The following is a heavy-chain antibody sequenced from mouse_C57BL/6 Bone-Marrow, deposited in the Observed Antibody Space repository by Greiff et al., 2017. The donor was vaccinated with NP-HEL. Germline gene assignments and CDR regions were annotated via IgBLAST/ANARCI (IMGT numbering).Heavy chain of an antibody. CDR2: IDPSDSYT. CDR1: GYTFNSYW. CDR3: AISPHLAY. Sequence: VQLQQPGAELVMPGASVKLSCKASGYTFNSYWMHWVKQRPGQGLEWIGEIDPSDSYTNYNPKFKGKSTLTVDTSSSTAYMQLSSLTSEDSAFYYCAISPHLAYWGQGTLVTVSA. D-gene: IGHD6-2*01. V-gene: IGHV1-69*01. J-gene: IGHJ3*01.